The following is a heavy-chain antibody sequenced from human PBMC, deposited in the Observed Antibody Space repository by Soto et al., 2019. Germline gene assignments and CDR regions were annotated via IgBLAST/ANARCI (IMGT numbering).Heavy chain of an antibody. D-gene: IGHD2-15*01. Sequence: PSETLSLTCSVSGGSISSNSYSWGWIRQPPGKGLEWIGTLYSSRDTYYNPSLKSRVTISADTSQNRFSLDLTSVTATDTAVYFCARHPGYGSGGSCKGQYTLDVWGQGTTVTVAS. V-gene: IGHV4-39*01. CDR2: LYSSRDT. J-gene: IGHJ6*02. CDR3: ARHPGYGSGGSCKGQYTLDV. CDR1: GGSISSNSYS.